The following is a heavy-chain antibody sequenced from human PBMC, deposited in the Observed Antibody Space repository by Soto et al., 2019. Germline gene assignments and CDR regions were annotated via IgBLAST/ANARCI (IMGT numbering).Heavy chain of an antibody. J-gene: IGHJ4*02. Sequence: LRLSCAASGFTFSSSWMHWVRQAPGKGLVWVSHINSDGTDTNYADSVKGRFTISRDNAKNTVYLQMNSLRAEDTAVYYCARDWSYALNYWGQGSLVTVSS. CDR2: INSDGTDT. CDR3: ARDWSYALNY. D-gene: IGHD3-16*01. CDR1: GFTFSSSW. V-gene: IGHV3-74*01.